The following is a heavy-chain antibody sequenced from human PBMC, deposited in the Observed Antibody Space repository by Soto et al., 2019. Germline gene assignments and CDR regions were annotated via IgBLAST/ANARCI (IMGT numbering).Heavy chain of an antibody. CDR3: AKLNYYGSGTYYNDNWFDP. D-gene: IGHD3-10*01. J-gene: IGHJ5*02. Sequence: GGSLRLSCTASGFTFSSYAMNWVRQAPGKGLEWVSVISGSGGSTYYADSVKGRFTISRDNSKNTLYLQMNSLRAEDTAVYYSAKLNYYGSGTYYNDNWFDPWGQGTLVTVSS. CDR1: GFTFSSYA. CDR2: ISGSGGST. V-gene: IGHV3-23*01.